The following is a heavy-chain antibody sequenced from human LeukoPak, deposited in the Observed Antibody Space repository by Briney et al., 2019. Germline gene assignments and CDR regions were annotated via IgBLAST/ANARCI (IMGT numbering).Heavy chain of an antibody. CDR1: GFTFSSYG. D-gene: IGHD3-10*01. CDR3: AKDGNVLLWFGEFLFVDY. J-gene: IGHJ4*02. V-gene: IGHV3-23*01. Sequence: PGGSLRLSCAASGFTFSSYGMSWVRQAPGKGLEWVSAISGSGGSTYYADSVKGRFTISRDNSKNTLYLQMNSLRAEDTAVYYCAKDGNVLLWFGEFLFVDYWGQGTLVTVSS. CDR2: ISGSGGST.